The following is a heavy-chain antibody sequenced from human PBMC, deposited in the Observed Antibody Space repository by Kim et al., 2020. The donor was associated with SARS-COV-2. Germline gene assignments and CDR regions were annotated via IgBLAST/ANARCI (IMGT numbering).Heavy chain of an antibody. CDR2: ISYGADSK. J-gene: IGHJ6*02. Sequence: GGSLRLSCAASGFTFSSYGMHWVRQPPGKGLEWVAVISYGADSKYYADSVKGRFTISRDNSKNTVYLQMNRLRTEDTAVYYCAKSIPIVSSYYYALDVWGQGTTVTLFS. V-gene: IGHV3-30*18. CDR3: AKSIPIVSSYYYALDV. CDR1: GFTFSSYG. D-gene: IGHD1-26*01.